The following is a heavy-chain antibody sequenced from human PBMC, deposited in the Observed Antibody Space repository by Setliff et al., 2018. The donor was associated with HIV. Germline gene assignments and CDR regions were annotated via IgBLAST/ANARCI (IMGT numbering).Heavy chain of an antibody. CDR2: INSDGSST. V-gene: IGHV3-74*01. CDR1: GFTFSSYW. D-gene: IGHD1-26*01. J-gene: IGHJ3*02. CDR3: ASLRGSYPYDAFDI. Sequence: GGSLRLSCAASGFTFSSYWMHWVRQAPGKGLVWVSRINSDGSSTSYADSVKGRFTISRDNAKNTLYLQMNSLRAEDTAVYYCASLRGSYPYDAFDIWGQGTMVTVSS.